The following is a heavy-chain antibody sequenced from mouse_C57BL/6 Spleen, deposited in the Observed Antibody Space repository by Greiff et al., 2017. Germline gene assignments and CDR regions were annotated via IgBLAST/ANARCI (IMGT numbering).Heavy chain of an antibody. Sequence: EVQLVESGGGLVKPGGSLKLSCAASGFTFSDYGMHWVRQAPEKGLEWVAYISSGSSTIYYADTVKGRFTISRDNAKNTLFLQMTSLRSEDTAMYYCAKVAYYYGSTNFDYWGQGTTLTVSS. D-gene: IGHD1-1*01. CDR1: GFTFSDYG. V-gene: IGHV5-17*01. CDR3: AKVAYYYGSTNFDY. J-gene: IGHJ2*01. CDR2: ISSGSSTI.